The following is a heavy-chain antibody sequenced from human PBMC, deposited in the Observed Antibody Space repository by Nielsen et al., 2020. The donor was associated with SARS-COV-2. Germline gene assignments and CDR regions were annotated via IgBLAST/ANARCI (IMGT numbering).Heavy chain of an antibody. J-gene: IGHJ4*02. D-gene: IGHD6-19*01. CDR2: MNPNSDNT. Sequence: ASVKVSCKASGYTFTSYDINWVRQATGQGLEWMGWMNPNSDNTGYAQKFQGRVTMTRNTSISTAYMELSSLRSEDTAVYYCASFDLGIAVAGTHYWGQGTLVTVSS. CDR3: ASFDLGIAVAGTHY. CDR1: GYTFTSYD. V-gene: IGHV1-8*01.